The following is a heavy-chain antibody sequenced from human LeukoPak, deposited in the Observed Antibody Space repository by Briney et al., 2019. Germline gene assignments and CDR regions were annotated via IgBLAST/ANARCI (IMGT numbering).Heavy chain of an antibody. CDR1: GFTFSSYG. D-gene: IGHD3-10*01. Sequence: PGGSLSLSCAASGFTFSSYGMHWVRQAPGKGLEWVAFIRYDGSNKYYADSVKGRFTISRDNSKNTLYLQMNSLRAKDTAVYYCAKDQVTMVREYYYYYMDVWGKGTTVTISS. J-gene: IGHJ6*03. CDR3: AKDQVTMVREYYYYYMDV. V-gene: IGHV3-30*02. CDR2: IRYDGSNK.